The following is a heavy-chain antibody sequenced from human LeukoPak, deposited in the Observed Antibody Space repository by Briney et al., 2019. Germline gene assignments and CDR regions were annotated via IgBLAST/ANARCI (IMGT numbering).Heavy chain of an antibody. D-gene: IGHD5-18*01. J-gene: IGHJ2*01. CDR2: TRNKANGYTT. V-gene: IGHV3-72*01. CDR1: GFTFSGHA. CDR3: ARVGFTYGHGHFDL. Sequence: TGGSLRLSCAASGFTFSGHAMTWVRQAPGKGLEWVGRTRNKANGYTTEYAASVKGRFTISRDESKNSLDLQMNSLKTEDTAVYHCARVGFTYGHGHFDLWGRGTLVTVSS.